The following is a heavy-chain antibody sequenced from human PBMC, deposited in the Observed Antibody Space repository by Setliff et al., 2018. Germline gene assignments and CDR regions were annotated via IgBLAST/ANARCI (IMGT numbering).Heavy chain of an antibody. CDR3: ARDRRGYSYGSLGYYYYYMDV. V-gene: IGHV4-4*07. Sequence: LSHTCTVPGGSISRYYWSWFRQPAGEGLEWIGRIYTSRSTNYNPSLKSRVTMSVDTSKNQCSLKLSSVTAADTAVYYCARDRRGYSYGSLGYYYYYMDVWGKGTTVTVSS. J-gene: IGHJ6*03. CDR1: GGSISRYY. CDR2: IYTSRST. D-gene: IGHD5-18*01.